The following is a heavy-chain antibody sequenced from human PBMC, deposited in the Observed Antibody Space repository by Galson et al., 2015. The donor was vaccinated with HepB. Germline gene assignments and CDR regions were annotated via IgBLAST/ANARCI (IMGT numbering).Heavy chain of an antibody. V-gene: IGHV1-18*04. J-gene: IGHJ6*02. D-gene: IGHD1-7*01. Sequence: SVKVSCKASGYTFTSYGISWVRQAPGQGLEWIGWISAYNGNTNYAQKLQGRVTMTTDTSTSTAYMELRSLRSDDTAVYYCARDLELLPAAPLVWGQGTTVTVSS. CDR1: GYTFTSYG. CDR3: ARDLELLPAAPLV. CDR2: ISAYNGNT.